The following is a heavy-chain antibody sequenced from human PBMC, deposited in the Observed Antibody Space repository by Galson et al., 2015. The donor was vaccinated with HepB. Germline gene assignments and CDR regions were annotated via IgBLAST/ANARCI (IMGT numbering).Heavy chain of an antibody. J-gene: IGHJ4*02. D-gene: IGHD4-17*01. V-gene: IGHV1-46*01. CDR1: GYTFTSYY. CDR2: INPSGGST. Sequence: SVKVSCKASGYTFTSYYMHWVRQAPGQGLEWMGIINPSGGSTSYAQKFQGRVTMTRDTSTSTVYMELSSLRSEDTAVYYCATEYGDYVGYFDYWGQGTLVTVSS. CDR3: ATEYGDYVGYFDY.